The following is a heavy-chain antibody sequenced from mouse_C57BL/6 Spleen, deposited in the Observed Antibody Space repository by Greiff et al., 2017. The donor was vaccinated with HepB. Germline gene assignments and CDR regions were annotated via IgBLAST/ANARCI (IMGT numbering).Heavy chain of an antibody. CDR3: AREDFTTVVALDY. Sequence: VQLQQSGAELARPGASVKLSCKASGYTFTGYGIGWVRQRPGQGLEWIGEIYPSSGNTYYNEKFKGKATLTADKSSSTAYMELRILTSEDSAVYFCAREDFTTVVALDYWGQGTTLTVSS. D-gene: IGHD1-1*01. CDR1: GYTFTGYG. J-gene: IGHJ2*01. CDR2: IYPSSGNT. V-gene: IGHV1-81*01.